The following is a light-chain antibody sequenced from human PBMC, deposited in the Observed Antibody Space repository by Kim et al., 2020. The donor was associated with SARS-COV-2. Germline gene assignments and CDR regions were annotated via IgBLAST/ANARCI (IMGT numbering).Light chain of an antibody. J-gene: IGLJ2*01. Sequence: GQRVSISCSGDSSSIGSNDVTWYQQLPGTAPKLLIYLSNERPSGVPDRFSGSRSDTSASLSISGLQSVDEADYYCGAWDTRLNGVLFGGGTQLTV. V-gene: IGLV1-44*01. CDR1: SSSIGSND. CDR3: GAWDTRLNGVL. CDR2: LSN.